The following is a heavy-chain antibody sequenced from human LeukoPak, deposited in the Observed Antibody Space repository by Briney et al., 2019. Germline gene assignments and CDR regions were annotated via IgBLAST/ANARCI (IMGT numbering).Heavy chain of an antibody. V-gene: IGHV3-23*01. Sequence: GSLRLSCATSGFTFSSYAMSWVRQAPGKGLEWVSGIGASGGSTYYADSVKGRFTISRDNSKNTLYLQMNSLRAEDTAVYYCAREYYGSFQFWGQGTLVTVSS. CDR3: AREYYGSFQF. CDR1: GFTFSSYA. D-gene: IGHD4-17*01. J-gene: IGHJ4*02. CDR2: IGASGGST.